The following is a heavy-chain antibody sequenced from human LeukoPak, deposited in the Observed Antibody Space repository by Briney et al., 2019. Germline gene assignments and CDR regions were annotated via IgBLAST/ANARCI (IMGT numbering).Heavy chain of an antibody. CDR1: GFIFNKHA. J-gene: IGHJ4*02. V-gene: IGHV3-23*01. Sequence: GSLRLSCAASGFIFNKHAMNWVRQAPGKGLEWVSAIAGSTGTTYYADSVKGRFTVSRDNSKNTLYLQVNSLRAEDTAVYYCAREGSDNSGYDLDFWGQGTLVTVSS. CDR3: AREGSDNSGYDLDF. D-gene: IGHD3-9*01. CDR2: IAGSTGTT.